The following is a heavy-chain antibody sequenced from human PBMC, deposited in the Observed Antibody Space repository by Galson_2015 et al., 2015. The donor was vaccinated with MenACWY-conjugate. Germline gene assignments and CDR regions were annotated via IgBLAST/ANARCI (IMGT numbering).Heavy chain of an antibody. V-gene: IGHV3-72*01. D-gene: IGHD3-16*01. CDR2: TRNKANSYTT. CDR3: ARGGGGGFDY. CDR1: GFTFSDHY. Sequence: SLRLSCAASGFTFSDHYMDWVRQAPGKGLEWVGRTRNKANSYTTEYAASVKGRFTISRDDSKNSLYLQMNSLKTEGTAVYYCARGGGGGFDYWGQGTLFTVSS. J-gene: IGHJ4*02.